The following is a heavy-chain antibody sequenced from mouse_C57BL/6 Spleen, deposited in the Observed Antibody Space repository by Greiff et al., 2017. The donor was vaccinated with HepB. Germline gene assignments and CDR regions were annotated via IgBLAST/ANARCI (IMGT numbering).Heavy chain of an antibody. Sequence: EVQLQQSGPVLVKPGASVKMSCKASGYTFTDYYMNWVKQSHGKSLEWIGVINPYNGGTSYNQKFKGKATLTVDKSSSTAYMELNSLTSEDSAVYYCARGNYSNPIWIAYWGQGTLVTVSA. V-gene: IGHV1-19*01. J-gene: IGHJ3*01. D-gene: IGHD2-5*01. CDR1: GYTFTDYY. CDR2: INPYNGGT. CDR3: ARGNYSNPIWIAY.